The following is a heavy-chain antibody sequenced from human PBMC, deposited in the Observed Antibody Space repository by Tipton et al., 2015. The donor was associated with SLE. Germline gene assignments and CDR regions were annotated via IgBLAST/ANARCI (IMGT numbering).Heavy chain of an antibody. J-gene: IGHJ4*02. CDR1: GYSISSGYY. Sequence: LRLSCTVSGYSISSGYYWAWIRQPPGKRLEWIGSFFHSGSTYYNPSLNSRVSMSFDTSKNQFSLKLNSVTPADTAVYYCARSPGLSYFDYWGQGTLVTVSS. CDR3: ARSPGLSYFDY. V-gene: IGHV4-38-2*02. CDR2: FFHSGST.